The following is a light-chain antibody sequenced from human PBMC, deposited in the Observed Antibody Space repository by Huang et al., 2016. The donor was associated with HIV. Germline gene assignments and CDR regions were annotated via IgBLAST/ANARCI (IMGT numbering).Light chain of an antibody. CDR2: WAS. V-gene: IGKV4-1*01. Sequence: DIVMSQSPDSLAVSLGERATIKCKSSKSILSSSNAKNYLAWYQHIPGQPPKLLIYWASTRESGFPDRFSGSGSGTDYTLTISSLQSEDVAIYYCQQYYSLPPTFGGGTKVEIK. CDR3: QQYYSLPPT. J-gene: IGKJ4*01. CDR1: KSILSSSNAKNY.